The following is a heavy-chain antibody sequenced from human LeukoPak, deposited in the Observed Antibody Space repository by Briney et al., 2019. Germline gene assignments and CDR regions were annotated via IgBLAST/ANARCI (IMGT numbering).Heavy chain of an antibody. J-gene: IGHJ4*02. V-gene: IGHV4-4*08. CDR2: IHSRGDT. D-gene: IGHD1-26*01. CDR1: GGSISGYY. Sequence: SETLSLTCTVSGGSISGYYWSWFRQPPGKGLEWFGWIHSRGDTEDNPSLQSRVTISVDESKNQIALKLITLTAADTAVVYCAGRYSGFRDSRRPFDYWGQGTLVTVSS. CDR3: AGRYSGFRDSRRPFDY.